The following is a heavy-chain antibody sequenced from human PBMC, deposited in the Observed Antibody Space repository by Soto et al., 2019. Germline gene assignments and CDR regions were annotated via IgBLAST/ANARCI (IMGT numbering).Heavy chain of an antibody. D-gene: IGHD5-18*01. CDR1: GFTFSSYS. Sequence: EVQLVESGGGLVKPGGSLRLSCAASGFTFSSYSMNWVRQAPGKGLEWVSSISSSSSYIYYANSVKGRFTIPRDNAKTSLDQQMNSLRAEDTAVYYCARDQPGYSYGYGLGYWGQGTLVTVSS. J-gene: IGHJ4*02. V-gene: IGHV3-21*01. CDR2: ISSSSSYI. CDR3: ARDQPGYSYGYGLGY.